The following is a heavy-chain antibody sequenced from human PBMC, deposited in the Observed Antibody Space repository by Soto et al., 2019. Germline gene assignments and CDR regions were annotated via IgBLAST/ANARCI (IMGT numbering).Heavy chain of an antibody. CDR3: AKDADGGDYYYNY. J-gene: IGHJ4*02. D-gene: IGHD3-22*01. V-gene: IGHV4-31*03. CDR1: GDSMSSGSYY. CDR2: IYNSGAT. Sequence: SETLSLTCSVSGDSMSSGSYYWTWIRQHPGQGLEWIGYIYNSGATYYNPSLKSRVTISINTSKNQFSLKLSSVTAADTAIYYCAKDADGGDYYYNYWGQGTLVTVSS.